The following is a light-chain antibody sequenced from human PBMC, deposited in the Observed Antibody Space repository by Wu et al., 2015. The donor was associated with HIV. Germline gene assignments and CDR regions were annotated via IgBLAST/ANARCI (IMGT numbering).Light chain of an antibody. Sequence: DVQMTQSPSTLSASIGDRVTITCRASQSVNSWLAWYHQKPGKAPKLLIYKASILETGVPSRFSGSGSGTEFTLTISSLQPDDFATYYCQQYSYYSTFGQGTKVEIK. CDR1: QSVNSW. J-gene: IGKJ1*01. CDR2: KAS. CDR3: QQYSYYST. V-gene: IGKV1-5*03.